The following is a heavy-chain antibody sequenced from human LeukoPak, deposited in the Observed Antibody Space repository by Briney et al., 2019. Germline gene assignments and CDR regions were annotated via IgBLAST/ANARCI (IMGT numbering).Heavy chain of an antibody. J-gene: IGHJ4*02. CDR3: AGGDRNGWYFDY. CDR1: GFRFDDHG. Sequence: GGSLRLSCAASGFRFDDHGMSWVRQVPGKGLEWVSGINWNGASTGYGDSVKGRFTISRDNAKNSLYLQMNSLRAEDTALYYCAGGDRNGWYFDYWGQGILVTVFS. CDR2: INWNGAST. V-gene: IGHV3-20*04. D-gene: IGHD6-19*01.